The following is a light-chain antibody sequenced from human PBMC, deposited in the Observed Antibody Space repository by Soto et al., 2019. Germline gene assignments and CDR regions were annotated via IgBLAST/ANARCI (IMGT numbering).Light chain of an antibody. Sequence: QSALTQPPSASGSPGQSVTISCTGTSSDVGGYNFVSWYQQHPGKAPRLMIYEVNKRPSGVPARLSGSKSGSTASLTVSGLQVEDEADYHCSSYAGSTNFVVFGGGTKLTVL. CDR3: SSYAGSTNFVV. J-gene: IGLJ2*01. CDR2: EVN. CDR1: SSDVGGYNF. V-gene: IGLV2-8*01.